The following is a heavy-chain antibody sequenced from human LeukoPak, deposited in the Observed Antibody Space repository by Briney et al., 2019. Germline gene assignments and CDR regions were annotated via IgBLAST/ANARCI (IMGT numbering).Heavy chain of an antibody. Sequence: GGSLRLSCAASGFTFSNAWMSWVREAPGKGLEWVGRIKSKTDGGTTDYAAPAKGRFTISRDDSKSTLYLQMNSLKAEDTAVYYCTRISPGQIRWWYFDYWGQGTLVTVSS. D-gene: IGHD4-23*01. V-gene: IGHV3-15*01. J-gene: IGHJ4*02. CDR3: TRISPGQIRWWYFDY. CDR2: IKSKTDGGTT. CDR1: GFTFSNAW.